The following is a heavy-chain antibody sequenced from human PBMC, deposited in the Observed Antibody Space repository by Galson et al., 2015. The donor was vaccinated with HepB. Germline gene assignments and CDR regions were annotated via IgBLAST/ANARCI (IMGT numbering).Heavy chain of an antibody. D-gene: IGHD3-3*01. CDR3: ARPAITLFGEGAFDL. CDR2: VSPGDSGT. CDR1: GYSFIHYW. V-gene: IGHV5-51*01. J-gene: IGHJ3*01. Sequence: QSGAEVKKPGESLRISCTASGYSFIHYWIGWVRQMPGKGLEWMGSVSPGDSGTKYSPSFQGQVTISVDKSITTAFLQWSSLKASDTAIYYCARPAITLFGEGAFDLWGQGTMVTVSS.